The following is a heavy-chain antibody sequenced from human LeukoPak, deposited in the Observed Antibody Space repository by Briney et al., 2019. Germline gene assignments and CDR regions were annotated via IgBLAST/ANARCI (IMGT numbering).Heavy chain of an antibody. CDR2: ISPGGGTT. D-gene: IGHD6-19*01. Sequence: GGALRLSCAASGFSFSDYHMNRIRQAPGKGLEWLSYISPGGGTTHFADSVKGRFTMSRDNAKNSLYLQMNSLTAEDTAVYYCAIGRDIAVAGPGGYFDHWGQGTLVTVSS. V-gene: IGHV3-11*01. CDR3: AIGRDIAVAGPGGYFDH. J-gene: IGHJ4*02. CDR1: GFSFSDYH.